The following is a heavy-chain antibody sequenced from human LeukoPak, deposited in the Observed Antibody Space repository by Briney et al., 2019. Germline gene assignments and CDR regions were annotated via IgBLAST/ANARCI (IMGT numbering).Heavy chain of an antibody. V-gene: IGHV3-23*01. CDR2: ISGSGGST. Sequence: GGSLRLSCAASGFTFSNAWMSWVRQAPGKGLEWVSAISGSGGSTYYADSVKGRFTISRDNSKNTLYLQMNSLRAEDTAVYYCAKDAGDCSSTSCHYYYYYYMDVWGKGTTVTVSS. CDR1: GFTFSNAW. J-gene: IGHJ6*03. CDR3: AKDAGDCSSTSCHYYYYYYMDV. D-gene: IGHD2-2*01.